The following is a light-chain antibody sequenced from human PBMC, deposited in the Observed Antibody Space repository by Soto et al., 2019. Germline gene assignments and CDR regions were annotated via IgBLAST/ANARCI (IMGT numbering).Light chain of an antibody. Sequence: EVVVTQSPATLSVSPGEGVTLSCMASQGIGDTSARYQHKPGQTPRLLIYDTSTRATSVPARFSGSRSGPEFTLPINSLQSEDFAIYYCQPYNSWPRTFGGGTKVESK. CDR1: QGIGDT. CDR3: QPYNSWPRT. J-gene: IGKJ4*01. V-gene: IGKV3-15*01. CDR2: DTS.